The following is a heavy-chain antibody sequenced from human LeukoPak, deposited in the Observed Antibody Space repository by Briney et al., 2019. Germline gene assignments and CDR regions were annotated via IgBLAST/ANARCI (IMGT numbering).Heavy chain of an antibody. CDR1: GLTFSSYS. J-gene: IGHJ4*02. Sequence: GGSLRLSCAASGLTFSSYSMNWVRQAPGKGLEWVSYISSSSSTIYYADSVKGRFTISRDNAKNSLYLQMNSLRAEDTAVYYCARDRLHYGEYEKTFDYWGQGTLVSVSS. CDR3: ARDRLHYGEYEKTFDY. CDR2: ISSSSSTI. V-gene: IGHV3-48*01. D-gene: IGHD4-17*01.